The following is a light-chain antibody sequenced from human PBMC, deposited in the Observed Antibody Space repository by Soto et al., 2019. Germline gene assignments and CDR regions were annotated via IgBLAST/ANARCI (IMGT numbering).Light chain of an antibody. V-gene: IGKV3D-15*01. J-gene: IGKJ4*01. CDR2: DAS. Sequence: EIVMTQSPATLSVSPGERVTLSCRASQSIGVTVAWYQQKSGQAPRLLIYDASNRATGIPARFSGSRSGAEFTLTISSLQSEDFAVYYCQHYVTWPLTFGGGTKVDNK. CDR1: QSIGVT. CDR3: QHYVTWPLT.